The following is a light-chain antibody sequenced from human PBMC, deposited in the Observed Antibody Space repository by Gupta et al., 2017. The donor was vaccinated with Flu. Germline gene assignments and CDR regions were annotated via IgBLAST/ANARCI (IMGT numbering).Light chain of an antibody. V-gene: IGKV1-5*03. J-gene: IGKJ4*01. CDR3: QQYDSYSLT. CDR2: KAS. CDR1: QSLSSW. Sequence: PSTLSAYVGDRVTITGRASQSLSSWLAWYQQKPGKAPNLLIYKASNSESGVPSRFSGSGSGTEFTLTISSLQPDDFATYYCQQYDSYSLTFGGGTKVEI.